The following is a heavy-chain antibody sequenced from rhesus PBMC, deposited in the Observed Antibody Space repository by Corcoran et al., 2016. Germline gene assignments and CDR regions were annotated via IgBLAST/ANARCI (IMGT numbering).Heavy chain of an antibody. CDR3: ARGGSWSLYFDY. D-gene: IGHD6-13*01. CDR2: ISWGGSN. V-gene: IGHV4S14*01. Sequence: QVQLQESGPGLVTPSETLSLPCAVSGYSISSGYSWAWIRPPPGRGLGWLGHISWGGSNYLNPSLKSRVTLTVDTSKNQCSLKRSSVTAADTAVYYCARGGSWSLYFDYWGQGVLVTVSS. CDR1: GYSISSGYS. J-gene: IGHJ4*01.